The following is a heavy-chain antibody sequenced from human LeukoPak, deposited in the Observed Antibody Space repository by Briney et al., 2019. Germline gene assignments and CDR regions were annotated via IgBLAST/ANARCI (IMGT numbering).Heavy chain of an antibody. Sequence: GALRLSCAASGFTFSSNYMSWVRQAPGKGLEWVSLIYSGGSTYYADSVKGRFTISRDNSKKTLYLQMKSLRAEDTAVYYCARELRYGGNSYDASDIWGQGTMVTVSS. D-gene: IGHD4-23*01. J-gene: IGHJ3*02. V-gene: IGHV3-66*01. CDR2: IYSGGST. CDR1: GFTFSSNY. CDR3: ARELRYGGNSYDASDI.